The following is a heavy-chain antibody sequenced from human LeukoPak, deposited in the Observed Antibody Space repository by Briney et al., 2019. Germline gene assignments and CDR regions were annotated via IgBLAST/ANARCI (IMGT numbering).Heavy chain of an antibody. CDR3: ARDLAQLGMLRNYYYYGMDV. CDR1: GYTFTSYY. Sequence: ASVKVSCKASGYTFTSYYMHWVRQAPGQGLEWMGIINPSGGSTSFAQKFQGRVTMTRDTSTSTVYMELSSLRSEDTAVYYCARDLAQLGMLRNYYYYGMDVWGQGTTVTVSS. CDR2: INPSGGST. D-gene: IGHD7-27*01. J-gene: IGHJ6*02. V-gene: IGHV1-46*01.